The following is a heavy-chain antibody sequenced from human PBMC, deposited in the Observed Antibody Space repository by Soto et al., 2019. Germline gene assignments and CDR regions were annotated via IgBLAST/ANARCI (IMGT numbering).Heavy chain of an antibody. CDR2: ISGSGGST. CDR1: GFTFSSYA. J-gene: IGHJ3*02. CDR3: AKPYSSGWYIAFDI. D-gene: IGHD6-19*01. V-gene: IGHV3-23*01. Sequence: LSLTCAASGFTFSSYAMSWVRQAPGKGLEWVSAISGSGGSTYYADSVKGRFTISRDNSKNTLYLQMNSLRAEDTAVYYCAKPYSSGWYIAFDIWGQGTMVTVSS.